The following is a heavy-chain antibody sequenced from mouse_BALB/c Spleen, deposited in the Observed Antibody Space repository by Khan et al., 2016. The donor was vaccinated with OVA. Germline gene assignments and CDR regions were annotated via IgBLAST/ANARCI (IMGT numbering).Heavy chain of an antibody. CDR2: IYWDDDK. J-gene: IGHJ4*01. Sequence: QVTLKESGPEILQPSQTLSLTCSFSGFSLSTSGMGVSWIRQPSGKGLEWLAHIYWDDDKRYNPSLKSRLTISKDTSSKQVFLNITSVDTADTATYYCARKFTTYDYAMDYWGQGTSVTVSS. CDR1: GFSLSTSGMG. D-gene: IGHD2-12*01. V-gene: IGHV8-12*01. CDR3: ARKFTTYDYAMDY.